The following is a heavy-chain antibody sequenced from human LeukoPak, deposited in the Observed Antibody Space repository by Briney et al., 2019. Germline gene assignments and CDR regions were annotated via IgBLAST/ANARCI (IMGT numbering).Heavy chain of an antibody. CDR2: IYYSGGT. D-gene: IGHD3-10*01. CDR3: ATVPYGSGSYRN. V-gene: IGHV4-59*01. CDR1: GGSISSYY. J-gene: IGHJ4*02. Sequence: AETLSLTCPVSGGSISSYYWSWIRQPPGKGLEWIGYIYYSGGTNYNPSLRSRVTISVDTSKNHFSLKLDSVTGADTAVYYCATVPYGSGSYRNWGQGTLVT.